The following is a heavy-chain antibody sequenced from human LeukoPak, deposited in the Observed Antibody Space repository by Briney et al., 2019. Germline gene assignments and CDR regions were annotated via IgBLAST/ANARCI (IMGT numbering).Heavy chain of an antibody. Sequence: PGGSLRLSCAASGFNFASNWMHWVRQTPGKGLMWVSRINSGGSGTSYADSVEGRFTISRDNAKNSLYLQMDSLRAEDTAVYYCARDKSAGADTGSSFYYWGQGALVTVSS. J-gene: IGHJ4*02. D-gene: IGHD6-13*01. CDR2: INSGGSGT. CDR1: GFNFASNW. V-gene: IGHV3-74*01. CDR3: ARDKSAGADTGSSFYY.